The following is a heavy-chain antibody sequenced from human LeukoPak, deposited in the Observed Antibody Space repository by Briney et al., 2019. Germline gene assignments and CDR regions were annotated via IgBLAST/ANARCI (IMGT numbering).Heavy chain of an antibody. CDR3: ARESVAGTGEILYYFDY. CDR1: GYTFTSYD. J-gene: IGHJ4*02. D-gene: IGHD6-19*01. V-gene: IGHV1-8*01. Sequence: ASVKVSCKASGYTFTSYDINWVRQATGQGLEWMGWMNPNSGNTGYAQKFQGRVTMTRNSSITTAYMELSSLRSDDTAVYYCARESVAGTGEILYYFDYWGQGTLVTVSS. CDR2: MNPNSGNT.